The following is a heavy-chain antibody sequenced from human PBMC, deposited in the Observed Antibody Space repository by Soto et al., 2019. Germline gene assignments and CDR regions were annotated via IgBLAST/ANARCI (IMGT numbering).Heavy chain of an antibody. CDR3: ARADCTGAYCYSWPVNYGVGV. V-gene: IGHV3-33*01. J-gene: IGHJ6*02. Sequence: PGGSLRLSCTASGFTFNTYGMHWVRQAPGKGLEWVAIIWYDGSNKYYADSVKGRFTISRDNSKNTLYVQMNSLRAEDTAVYYCARADCTGAYCYSWPVNYGVGVWGQGTTVTVSS. CDR2: IWYDGSNK. D-gene: IGHD2-15*01. CDR1: GFTFNTYG.